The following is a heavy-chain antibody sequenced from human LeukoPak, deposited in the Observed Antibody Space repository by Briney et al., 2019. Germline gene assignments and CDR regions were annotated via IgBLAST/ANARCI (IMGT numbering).Heavy chain of an antibody. J-gene: IGHJ4*02. CDR2: ITSDSSYI. CDR3: ARGSYSYGYHNFDY. Sequence: GGSLRLSCAASGFTFSSYTMNWVRQAPGKGLEWVSSITSDSSYIYYADSVKGRFTISRDNAKNSLYLQMNSLRAEDTAVFFCARGSYSYGYHNFDYWGQGTLVTVSS. CDR1: GFTFSSYT. D-gene: IGHD5-18*01. V-gene: IGHV3-21*01.